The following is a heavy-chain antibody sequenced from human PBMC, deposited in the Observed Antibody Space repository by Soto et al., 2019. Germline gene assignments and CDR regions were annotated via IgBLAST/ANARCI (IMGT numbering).Heavy chain of an antibody. CDR1: GFPVSSNY. CDR3: ARSWAVAGSYDY. D-gene: IGHD6-19*01. J-gene: IGHJ4*02. CDR2: IYSGGST. V-gene: IGHV3-66*01. Sequence: PGGSLSLSCAASGFPVSSNYMSWVRQAPGKGLEWVSVIYSGGSTYYADSVKGRFTISRDNSKNTLYLQMNSLRAEDTAVYYCARSWAVAGSYDYWGQGTLVTVSS.